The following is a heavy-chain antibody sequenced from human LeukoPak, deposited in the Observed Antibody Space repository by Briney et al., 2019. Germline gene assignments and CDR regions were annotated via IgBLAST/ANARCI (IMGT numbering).Heavy chain of an antibody. CDR3: ARDSDGYNF. CDR1: GFTFSSYI. J-gene: IGHJ4*02. D-gene: IGHD5-24*01. V-gene: IGHV3-74*01. CDR2: IDNDGSTT. Sequence: GGSLRLSCAASGFTFSSYIMHWVRQVPGKGLVWVTRIDNDGSTTRYAESVEGRFTISRDNAKNTLYLQMNSLRVEDAAVYYCARDSDGYNFWGQGTLVTVSS.